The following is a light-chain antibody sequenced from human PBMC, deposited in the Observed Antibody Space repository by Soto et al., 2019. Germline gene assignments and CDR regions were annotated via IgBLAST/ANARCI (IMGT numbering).Light chain of an antibody. CDR1: SSDVGGYSL. V-gene: IGLV2-23*01. J-gene: IGLJ2*01. CDR2: EGT. Sequence: QSVLTQPASVSGSPGQSITISCTGTSSDVGGYSLVSWYQQYPGKAPKLIIYEGTKRPSGVSNRFSGSKSGSTASLTISGLQAEDEAYYYCYSYATGSTVFGGGTMLTVL. CDR3: YSYATGSTV.